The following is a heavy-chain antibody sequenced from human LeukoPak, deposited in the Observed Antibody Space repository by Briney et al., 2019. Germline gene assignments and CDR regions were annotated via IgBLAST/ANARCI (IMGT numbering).Heavy chain of an antibody. J-gene: IGHJ4*02. CDR1: GGSISSSNW. CDR2: IYHSGST. D-gene: IGHD3-22*01. Sequence: SETLSLTCAVSGGSISSSNWWSWVRQPPGKGLEWIGEIYHSGSTNYNPSLKSRVTISVDTSKNQFSLKLNSVTAADTAVYYCARGPHYSDSVTYSFDYWGQGALVTVSS. V-gene: IGHV4-4*02. CDR3: ARGPHYSDSVTYSFDY.